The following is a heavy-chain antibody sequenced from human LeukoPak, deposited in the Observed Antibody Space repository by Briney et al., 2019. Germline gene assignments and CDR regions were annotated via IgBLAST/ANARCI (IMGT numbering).Heavy chain of an antibody. CDR3: AGYASSGRRDSSDI. CDR1: GFTFSSYG. J-gene: IGHJ3*02. CDR2: IRYDGSNK. D-gene: IGHD3-22*01. Sequence: GGSLRLSCAASGFTFSSYGMHGVRQAPGKGLEWVAFIRYDGSNKYYADSVKGRFTISRDNAKNSLYLQMNSLRAEDTAVYYCAGYASSGRRDSSDIWGQGTMVTVSS. V-gene: IGHV3-30*02.